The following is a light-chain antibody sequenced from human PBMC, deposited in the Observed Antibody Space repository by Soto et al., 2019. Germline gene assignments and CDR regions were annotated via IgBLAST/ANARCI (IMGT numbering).Light chain of an antibody. CDR1: QSVLHSSNNKNY. V-gene: IGKV4-1*01. CDR2: WAS. J-gene: IGKJ1*01. Sequence: DIVMTQSPDSLAVSLGERATINCKSSQSVLHSSNNKNYLVWYQQKPGQPPKLLIYWASTRESGVPYRFSGSGSGTDFTPTINSLQAEDVAVYDCQQHYNTPQTSGHGTKVEIK. CDR3: QQHYNTPQT.